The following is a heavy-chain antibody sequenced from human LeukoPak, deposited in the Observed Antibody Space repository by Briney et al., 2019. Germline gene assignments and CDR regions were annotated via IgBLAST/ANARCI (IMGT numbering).Heavy chain of an antibody. Sequence: PGGSLRLSCAASGFIFSSYAMSWVRQAPGKGLEWVSVIGVSGGGTFYADSVKGRFTISRDDSKNTLSLQMNSLKAEDTALYYCAKLRGSSSYDASDFWGQGTMVTVSS. CDR1: GFIFSSYA. V-gene: IGHV3-23*01. CDR3: AKLRGSSSYDASDF. J-gene: IGHJ3*01. D-gene: IGHD6-6*01. CDR2: IGVSGGGT.